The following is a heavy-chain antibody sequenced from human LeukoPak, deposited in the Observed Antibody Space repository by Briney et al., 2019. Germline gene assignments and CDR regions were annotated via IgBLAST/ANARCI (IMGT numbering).Heavy chain of an antibody. V-gene: IGHV3-21*01. Sequence: GGSLRLSCAASGFTFSSYSMNWVRQAPGKGLEWVSSISSSSSSYIYYADSVKGRFTISRDNAKNSLYLQMNSLRAEDTAVYYCARGPLNWNYVASPRPWYFDLWGRGTLVTVSS. CDR3: ARGPLNWNYVASPRPWYFDL. CDR2: ISSSSSSYI. J-gene: IGHJ2*01. CDR1: GFTFSSYS. D-gene: IGHD1-7*01.